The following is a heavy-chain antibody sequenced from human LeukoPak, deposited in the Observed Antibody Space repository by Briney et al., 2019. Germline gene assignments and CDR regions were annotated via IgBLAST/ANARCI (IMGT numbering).Heavy chain of an antibody. J-gene: IGHJ4*02. Sequence: GGSLRLSCAASGFTFSSYAMSWVRQAPGKGLEWVSAISGSGGSTYYADSVKGRFTISRDNSKNTLYLQMNSLRAEDTAVYYCAKDRGYYDSSGYFFDYWGQGTLVTVSS. CDR1: GFTFSSYA. CDR2: ISGSGGST. D-gene: IGHD3-22*01. V-gene: IGHV3-23*01. CDR3: AKDRGYYDSSGYFFDY.